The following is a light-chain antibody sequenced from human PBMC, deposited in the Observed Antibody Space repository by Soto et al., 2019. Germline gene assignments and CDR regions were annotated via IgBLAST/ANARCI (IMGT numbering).Light chain of an antibody. V-gene: IGLV2-14*01. CDR1: NTDVGGYNY. J-gene: IGLJ3*02. CDR3: TSYTPTGALV. Sequence: QSALTQPASVSGSPGQSITVSCTGTNTDVGGYNYFSWYQHRPGKAPRLMIYEVRNRLSGVSNRFSGSKSGNTASLTISGLQSEDEADYYCTSYTPTGALVFGSGTKLTVL. CDR2: EVR.